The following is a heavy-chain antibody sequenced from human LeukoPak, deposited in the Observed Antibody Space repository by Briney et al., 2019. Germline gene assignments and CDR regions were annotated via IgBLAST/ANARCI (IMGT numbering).Heavy chain of an antibody. CDR3: ARVLCSSTSCYLDY. Sequence: SETLSLTCTVSGGSISSYYWSWIRQPPGKGLEWIGYIYYSGSTNYNPSLKSRVTISVDTSKNQFSLKLSSVTADDTAVYYCARVLCSSTSCYLDYWGQGTLVTVSS. J-gene: IGHJ4*02. CDR2: IYYSGST. D-gene: IGHD2-2*01. CDR1: GGSISSYY. V-gene: IGHV4-59*01.